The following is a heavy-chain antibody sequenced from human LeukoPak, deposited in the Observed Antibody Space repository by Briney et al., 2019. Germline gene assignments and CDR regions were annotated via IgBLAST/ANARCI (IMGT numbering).Heavy chain of an antibody. J-gene: IGHJ4*02. Sequence: SVKVSCKASGGTFSSYTISWVRQAPGQGLEWMGRIIPILGIANYAQKFQGRVTITADKSTSTAYMELSSLRSEDTAVYYCARGGRPYDSSGLYYFDYWGQGTLVTDSS. V-gene: IGHV1-69*02. CDR2: IIPILGIA. CDR1: GGTFSSYT. D-gene: IGHD3-22*01. CDR3: ARGGRPYDSSGLYYFDY.